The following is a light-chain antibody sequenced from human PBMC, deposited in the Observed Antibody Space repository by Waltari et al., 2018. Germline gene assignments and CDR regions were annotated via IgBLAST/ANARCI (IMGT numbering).Light chain of an antibody. CDR3: QVWCGITSTGV. CDR1: KLGDKY. J-gene: IGLJ3*02. Sequence: SYELTQPPSVSVSSGQTAIITCSGDKLGDKYVCWYQQKPGQSPVLIIYEDTMRPSGVPERFSGSNSGNTATLTISGTQTLDEADYYCQVWCGITSTGVFGGGTRLTVL. V-gene: IGLV3-1*01. CDR2: EDT.